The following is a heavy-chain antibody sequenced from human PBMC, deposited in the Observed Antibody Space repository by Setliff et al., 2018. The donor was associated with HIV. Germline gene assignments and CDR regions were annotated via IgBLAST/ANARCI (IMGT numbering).Heavy chain of an antibody. V-gene: IGHV1-18*01. Sequence: ASVKVSCKASGYNFDSFAVIWVRQAPGQGLEWMGWISGYNGQTKDAQKFQGRLIMTTDTATSTSYVEMRSLRSDDTAIYYCARARYGGFDHWGQGSLGTVS. D-gene: IGHD3-16*01. J-gene: IGHJ4*02. CDR1: GYNFDSFA. CDR2: ISGYNGQT. CDR3: ARARYGGFDH.